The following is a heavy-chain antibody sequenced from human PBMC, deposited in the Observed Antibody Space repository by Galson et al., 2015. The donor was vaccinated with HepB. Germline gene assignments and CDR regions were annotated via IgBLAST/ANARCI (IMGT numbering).Heavy chain of an antibody. D-gene: IGHD2-2*01. CDR3: ARALGYCSSTSCYQEADDAFDI. J-gene: IGHJ3*02. CDR1: GYTFTGYG. Sequence: SVKVSCKASGYTFTGYGISWVRQAPGQGLEWMGWISAYNGNTNYAQKLQGRVTMTTDTSTSTACMELRSLRSDDTAVYYCARALGYCSSTSCYQEADDAFDIWGQGTMVTVSS. V-gene: IGHV1-18*01. CDR2: ISAYNGNT.